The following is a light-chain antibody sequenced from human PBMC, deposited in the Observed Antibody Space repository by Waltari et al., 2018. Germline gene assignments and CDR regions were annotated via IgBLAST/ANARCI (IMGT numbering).Light chain of an antibody. J-gene: IGKJ1*01. CDR1: QSVSSNY. V-gene: IGKV3-20*01. CDR2: DAA. Sequence: FVLTQSPGTLSLSPGERVTLSCRASQSVSSNYLAWYQQKPGQAPRLLIYDAANRASGIADRFSGSGSGTDFTLTISGLGPEDVAVYYCQQYGRSPWTFGQGTKVEIK. CDR3: QQYGRSPWT.